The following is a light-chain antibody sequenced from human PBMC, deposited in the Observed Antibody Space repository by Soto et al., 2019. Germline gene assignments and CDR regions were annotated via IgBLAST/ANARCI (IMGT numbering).Light chain of an antibody. Sequence: QSVLTQPPSVSGTPGQRVTISCSGSRSNIGGNAVTWYQQVPGTAPKLLIYANDQRPSGISDRFSGSKSSTSASLAISGLQSEDEADYYCSSYTSSSTLLCVFGTGTKLTVL. V-gene: IGLV1-44*01. J-gene: IGLJ1*01. CDR3: SSYTSSSTLLCV. CDR2: AND. CDR1: RSNIGGNA.